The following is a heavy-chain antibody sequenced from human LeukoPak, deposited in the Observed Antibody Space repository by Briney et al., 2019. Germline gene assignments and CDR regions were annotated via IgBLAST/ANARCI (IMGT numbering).Heavy chain of an antibody. CDR3: ARDPHALDY. J-gene: IGHJ4*02. CDR1: GFSFSSYS. V-gene: IGHV3-48*01. CDR2: IAYTGTI. Sequence: GGSLRLSCAASGFSFSSYSMNWVRQAPGKGLEWVAYIAYTGTIHYADSVRGRFAISRDNAKNSLYLGLNSLRVEDTAVYYCARDPHALDYWGQGTRVTVSS.